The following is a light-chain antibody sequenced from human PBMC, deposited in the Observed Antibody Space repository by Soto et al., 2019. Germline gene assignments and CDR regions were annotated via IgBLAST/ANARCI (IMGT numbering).Light chain of an antibody. V-gene: IGLV2-14*01. CDR1: ISDVGGNNY. Sequence: QSALTQPASVSGSPGQSTTISGSGTISDVGGNNYVSWYQHHPGKAPKVIFYEVRKWPSGVSNRFSGSKSSNTASLTISGLQAEDEADYYCSSYTSSGTWVFRGGTKLTVL. J-gene: IGLJ3*02. CDR2: EVR. CDR3: SSYTSSGTWV.